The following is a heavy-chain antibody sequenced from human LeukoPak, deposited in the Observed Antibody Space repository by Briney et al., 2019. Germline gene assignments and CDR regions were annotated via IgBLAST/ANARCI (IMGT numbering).Heavy chain of an antibody. D-gene: IGHD4-17*01. CDR1: GGSISSYY. CDR3: ARDKVDGAVDYVTS. V-gene: IGHV4-4*07. J-gene: IGHJ4*02. Sequence: KPSETLSLTCTVSGGSISSYYWSWIRQPAGKGLEWIGRIYTSGSTNYNPSLKSRVTMSVDTSKNQFSLKVSSVTAADTAVYYCARDKVDGAVDYVTSWGQGTLVTVSS. CDR2: IYTSGST.